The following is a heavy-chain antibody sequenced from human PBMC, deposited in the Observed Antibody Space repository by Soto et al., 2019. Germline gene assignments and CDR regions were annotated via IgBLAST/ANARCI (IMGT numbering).Heavy chain of an antibody. CDR2: IYYSGST. CDR3: AGVRYYDSSGPFDY. D-gene: IGHD3-22*01. V-gene: IGHV4-39*01. CDR1: GGSISSSSYY. Sequence: QLQLQESGPGLVKPSETLSLTCTVSGGSISSSSYYWGWIRQPPGKGLEWIGSIYYSGSTYYNPSLKSRVTISVDTSKNQFSLKLSSVTAADTAVYYCAGVRYYDSSGPFDYWGQGTLVTVSS. J-gene: IGHJ4*02.